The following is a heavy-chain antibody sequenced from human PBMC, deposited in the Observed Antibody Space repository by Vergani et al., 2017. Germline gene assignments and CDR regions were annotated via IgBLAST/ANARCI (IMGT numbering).Heavy chain of an antibody. CDR3: AKDTYDGREYVDY. V-gene: IGHV3-23*04. D-gene: IGHD3-16*01. CDR1: GFTFSTYA. CDR2: ITRSGDRT. Sequence: EIQLVESGGDLVQPGGSLRLSCAASGFTFSTYAMSWVRQAPGKGLEWVSGITRSGDRTYYADSVKGRFTISRDNSKNTLCLQMNSLRGEDTAVYYYAKDTYDGREYVDYWGQGTLVTVSS. J-gene: IGHJ4*02.